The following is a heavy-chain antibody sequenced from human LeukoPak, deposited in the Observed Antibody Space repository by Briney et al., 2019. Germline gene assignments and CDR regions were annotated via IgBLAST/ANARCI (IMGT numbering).Heavy chain of an antibody. V-gene: IGHV4-39*07. Sequence: PSETLSLTCTVSGGSISSSSYYWGWIRQPPGKGLEWIGSIYYSGSTYYNPSLKSRVTISVDTSKNQFSLKLSSVTAADTAVYYCASSMGELLWFGKSTIEYFQHWGQGTLVTVSS. CDR3: ASSMGELLWFGKSTIEYFQH. D-gene: IGHD3-10*01. J-gene: IGHJ1*01. CDR2: IYYSGST. CDR1: GGSISSSSYY.